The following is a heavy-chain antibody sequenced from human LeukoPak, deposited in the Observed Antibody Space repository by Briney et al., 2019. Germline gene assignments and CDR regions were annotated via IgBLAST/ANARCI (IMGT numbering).Heavy chain of an antibody. CDR3: ARLVTGIAVAGD. V-gene: IGHV4-39*01. Sequence: SETLSLTCTVSGDSTSGSSYYWGWMRQSPGEGLAWIGSIYHSGSAHYNPSLKSRVTITVDTSKNQFSLKMSSVTAADTAVYYCARLVTGIAVAGDWGQGTLVTVSS. D-gene: IGHD6-19*01. CDR1: GDSTSGSSYY. J-gene: IGHJ4*02. CDR2: IYHSGSA.